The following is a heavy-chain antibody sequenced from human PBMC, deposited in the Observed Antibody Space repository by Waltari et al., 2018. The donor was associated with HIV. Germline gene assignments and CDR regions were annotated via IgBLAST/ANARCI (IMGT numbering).Heavy chain of an antibody. D-gene: IGHD3-3*01. CDR3: ASTYYDLLEGWYFDF. J-gene: IGHJ4*02. Sequence: QVQLQESGPGLVKPSETLSLTCSVSDYSITSGYYWGWIRQSPGRGLEWIGSISHSGTTVYSPSLKSRITLFRNTSKNQFFLKLTSATAADTAVYYCASTYYDLLEGWYFDFWGQGRLVTVYS. CDR2: ISHSGTT. V-gene: IGHV4-38-2*02. CDR1: DYSITSGYY.